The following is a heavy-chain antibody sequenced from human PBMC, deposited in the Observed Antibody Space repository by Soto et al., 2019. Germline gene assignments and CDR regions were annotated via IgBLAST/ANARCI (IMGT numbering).Heavy chain of an antibody. Sequence: SEPLSLTCTVSGGSISSVGYYWSWIRQHPGKGLEWIGYIYYSGSTYYNPSLKSRVTISVDTSKNQFSLKLSSVTAADTAVYYCARALYDSSGYYYFDYWGQGTLVTVSS. D-gene: IGHD3-22*01. CDR3: ARALYDSSGYYYFDY. CDR1: GGSISSVGYY. V-gene: IGHV4-31*03. J-gene: IGHJ4*02. CDR2: IYYSGST.